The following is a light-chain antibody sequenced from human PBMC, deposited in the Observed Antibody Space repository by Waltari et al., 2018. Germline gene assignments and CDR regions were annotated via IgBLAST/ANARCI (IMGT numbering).Light chain of an antibody. CDR1: SSDVGGYNY. J-gene: IGLJ2*01. CDR2: DVN. V-gene: IGLV2-14*03. CDR3: SSYTSSSTL. Sequence: QYALTQPASVSGSPGQSITIPCTGTSSDVGGYNYVSWYQQHPDKAPKLMIYDVNNRASGVSNRFSGSKSGNTASLTISGLQAEDEADYYCSSYTSSSTLFGGGTKLTVL.